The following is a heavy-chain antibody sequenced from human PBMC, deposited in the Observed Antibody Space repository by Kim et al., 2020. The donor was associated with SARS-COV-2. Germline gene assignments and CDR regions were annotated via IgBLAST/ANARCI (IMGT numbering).Heavy chain of an antibody. D-gene: IGHD3-22*01. J-gene: IGHJ4*02. CDR3: ARDSVRYYDSSGYSY. Sequence: QKFQGRVTITRDKSASTAYMELSSLRSEDTAVYYCARDSVRYYDSSGYSYWGQGTLVTVSS. V-gene: IGHV1-3*01.